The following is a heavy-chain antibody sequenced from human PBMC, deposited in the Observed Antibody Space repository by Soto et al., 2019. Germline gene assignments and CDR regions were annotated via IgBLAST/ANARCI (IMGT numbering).Heavy chain of an antibody. CDR1: GGSISSSSYY. CDR2: IYYSGST. V-gene: IGHV4-39*01. D-gene: IGHD2-21*02. CDR3: ARQECGGDCKFDY. J-gene: IGHJ4*02. Sequence: QLQLQESGPGLVKPSETLSLTCTVSGGSISSSSYYWGWIRQPPGKGLEWIGSIYYSGSTYYNPSSTSRAXXSXDXXTDQVSRTLSSVAAADTAVYYCARQECGGDCKFDYWGQGTLVTVSS.